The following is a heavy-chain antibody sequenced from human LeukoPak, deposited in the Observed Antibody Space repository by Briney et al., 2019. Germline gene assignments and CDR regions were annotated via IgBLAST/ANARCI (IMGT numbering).Heavy chain of an antibody. D-gene: IGHD4-17*01. V-gene: IGHV4-4*07. CDR3: YGATPDSTYYYMDV. J-gene: IGHJ6*03. CDR1: GGSISSYY. Sequence: SETLSLTCTVSGGSISSYYWSWIWQPAGKGLEWIGRIHTSGSTNYSPSLKSRVTMSVDTSKNQFSLRLTSVTAADTAVYYCYGATPDSTYYYMDVWGKGTTVTVSS. CDR2: IHTSGST.